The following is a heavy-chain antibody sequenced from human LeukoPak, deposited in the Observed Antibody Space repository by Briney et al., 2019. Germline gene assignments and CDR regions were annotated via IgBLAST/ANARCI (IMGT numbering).Heavy chain of an antibody. J-gene: IGHJ6*02. Sequence: ASVNVSCKASGYTFTGYYMHWVRQAPGQGLEWMGRINPNSGGTNYAQKFQGRVTMTRDTSISTAYMELSRLRSDDTAVYYCARDYLDSTWGMDVWGQGTTVTVSS. CDR2: INPNSGGT. D-gene: IGHD3/OR15-3a*01. CDR1: GYTFTGYY. V-gene: IGHV1-2*06. CDR3: ARDYLDSTWGMDV.